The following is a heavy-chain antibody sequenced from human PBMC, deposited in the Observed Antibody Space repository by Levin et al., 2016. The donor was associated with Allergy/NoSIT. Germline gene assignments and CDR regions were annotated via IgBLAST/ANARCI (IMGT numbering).Heavy chain of an antibody. CDR1: GFTFSSYA. V-gene: IGHV3-23*01. Sequence: GESLKISCAASGFTFSSYAMSWVRQAPGKGLEWVSAISGSGGSTYYADSVKGRFTISRDNSKNTLYLQMNSLRAEDTAVYYCAKSLHGCSTSCRGYFQHWGQGTLVTVSS. J-gene: IGHJ1*01. CDR2: ISGSGGST. CDR3: AKSLHGCSTSCRGYFQH. D-gene: IGHD2-2*01.